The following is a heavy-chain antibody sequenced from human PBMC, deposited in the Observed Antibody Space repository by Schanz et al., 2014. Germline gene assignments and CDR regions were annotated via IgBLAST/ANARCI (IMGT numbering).Heavy chain of an antibody. D-gene: IGHD3-16*01. Sequence: EVQLVESGGGLVKPGGSLRLSCAASGFTFSGYSMNWVRQAPGKGLEWVSSITRSSSYIYYADSVKGRFTISRDNAKNSLYLQMSSLRAEDTAVYYCARGTPFLCDYWGQGTLVTVSS. V-gene: IGHV3-21*01. CDR2: ITRSSSYI. J-gene: IGHJ4*02. CDR3: ARGTPFLCDY. CDR1: GFTFSGYS.